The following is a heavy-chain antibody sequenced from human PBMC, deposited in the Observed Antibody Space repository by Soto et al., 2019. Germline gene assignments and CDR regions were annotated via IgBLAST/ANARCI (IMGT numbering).Heavy chain of an antibody. V-gene: IGHV3-74*01. CDR1: VFTFSNTW. CDR2: INSDGTTT. CDR3: ATDGSYAQHV. Sequence: PGWSLRLSCASSVFTFSNTWMHWVRQAPGKGLVWVSHINSDGTTTTYADSVKGRFTISRDNAKNTVHLQMNSLRAEDTAVYYCATDGSYAQHVWGQGTTVTVSS. D-gene: IGHD2-2*01. J-gene: IGHJ6*02.